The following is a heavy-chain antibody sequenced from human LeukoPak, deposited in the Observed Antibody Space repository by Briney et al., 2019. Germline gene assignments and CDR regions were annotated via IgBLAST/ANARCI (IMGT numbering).Heavy chain of an antibody. CDR1: GFTFTSSA. V-gene: IGHV1-58*02. J-gene: IGHJ3*02. CDR3: ARVESWEHSGSSQDAFDI. D-gene: IGHD1-26*01. Sequence: SVKVSCKASGFTFTSSAMQWVRRARGQRLEWIGWIVVGSGNTNYAQKFQERVTITRDMSTSTAYMELSSLRSEDMAVYYCARVESWEHSGSSQDAFDIWGQGTMVTVSS. CDR2: IVVGSGNT.